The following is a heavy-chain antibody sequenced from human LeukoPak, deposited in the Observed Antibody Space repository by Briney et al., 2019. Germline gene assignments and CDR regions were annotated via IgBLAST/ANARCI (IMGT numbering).Heavy chain of an antibody. Sequence: GESLKISCKGSGYSFTSYWIGWVRQVPGKGLEWMGIIYPGDSDTRYSPSFQGQVTISADKSISTAYLQWTSLKASDTAMYYCARTYCSGGSCYLGYWYFDLWGRGTLVTVFS. J-gene: IGHJ2*01. D-gene: IGHD2-15*01. V-gene: IGHV5-51*01. CDR3: ARTYCSGGSCYLGYWYFDL. CDR2: IYPGDSDT. CDR1: GYSFTSYW.